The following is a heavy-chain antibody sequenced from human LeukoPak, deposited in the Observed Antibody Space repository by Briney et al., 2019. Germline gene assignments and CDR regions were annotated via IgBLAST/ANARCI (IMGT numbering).Heavy chain of an antibody. V-gene: IGHV3-11*05. Sequence: GGSLRLSCAASGFTFSDYYMSWIRQAPGKGLEWVSYISSSSSYTNYADSVKGRFTISRDNAKNSLYLQMNSLRADDTAVYYCAKDARRSSGWYFFDHWGQGILVTVSS. CDR2: ISSSSSYT. J-gene: IGHJ4*02. CDR3: AKDARRSSGWYFFDH. D-gene: IGHD6-19*01. CDR1: GFTFSDYY.